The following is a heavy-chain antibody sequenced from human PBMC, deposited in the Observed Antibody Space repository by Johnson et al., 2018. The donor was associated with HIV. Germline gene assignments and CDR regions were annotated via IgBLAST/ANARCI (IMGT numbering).Heavy chain of an antibody. J-gene: IGHJ3*01. CDR1: GFTFSSYG. CDR3: ARGSLTDDSFAD. D-gene: IGHD2-8*01. CDR2: IRYDGSNA. Sequence: QVQLVESGGGVVQPGGSLRLSCVASGFTFSSYGMHWVRQAPGKGLEWVAFIRYDGSNAYYGDSVRGRFTISRDNSKNTLSLQMNSLTTEDTAIYYCARGSLTDDSFADWGQGTMVLVSP. V-gene: IGHV3-30*02.